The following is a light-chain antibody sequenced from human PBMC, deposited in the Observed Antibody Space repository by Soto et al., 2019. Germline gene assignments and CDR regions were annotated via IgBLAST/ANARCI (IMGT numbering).Light chain of an antibody. V-gene: IGKV4-1*01. CDR2: WAS. CDR1: QSVLSSSNNKNY. J-gene: IGKJ2*01. CDR3: QQYYSTPYT. Sequence: DIVMTQSPDSLAVSLGERATINCKSSQSVLSSSNNKNYLAWYQQQPGQPPKLLIYWASTRESGVPDRFSGRGSGTDFTLASSGRQAEDVAVYYCQQYYSTPYTFGQETKLEIK.